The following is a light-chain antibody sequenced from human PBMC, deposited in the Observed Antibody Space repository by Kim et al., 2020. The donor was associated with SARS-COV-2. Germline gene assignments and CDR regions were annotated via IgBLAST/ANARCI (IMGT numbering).Light chain of an antibody. J-gene: IGLJ2*01. CDR3: GADHGSGSNFV. CDR1: SGYSNYK. Sequence: QAVLTQPPSASASLGASITLTCTLSSGYSNYKVDWYQQRPGKGPRFVMRVGTGGIVGSKGDGIPDRFSVLGSGLNRYLTIKNIQEEDESDYHCGADHGSGSNFVVGGGTQLTVL. V-gene: IGLV9-49*01. CDR2: VGTGGIVG.